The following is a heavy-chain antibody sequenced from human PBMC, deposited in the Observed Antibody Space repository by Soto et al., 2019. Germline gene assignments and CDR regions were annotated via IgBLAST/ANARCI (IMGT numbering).Heavy chain of an antibody. CDR2: IKQDGSEK. J-gene: IGHJ4*02. V-gene: IGHV3-7*04. CDR3: ARGLPDYDYIWGSYPSY. D-gene: IGHD3-16*02. Sequence: GGSLRLSCAASGFTFSSYWMSWVRQAPGKGLEWVANIKQDGSEKYYVDSVKGRFTISRDNAKNSLYLQMNSLRAEDTAVYYCARGLPDYDYIWGSYPSYWGQGTLVTVSS. CDR1: GFTFSSYW.